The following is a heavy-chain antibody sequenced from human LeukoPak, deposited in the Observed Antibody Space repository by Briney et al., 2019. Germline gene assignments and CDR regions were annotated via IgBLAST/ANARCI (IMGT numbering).Heavy chain of an antibody. CDR1: GGSINSGTYY. CDR2: IYYSGST. CDR3: ARVKPPIGELFIGVLDY. Sequence: SQTLSLTCTVSGGSINSGTYYWSWIRQHPGKGLEWIGYIYYSGSTNYNPSLKSRVTISVDTSKNQFSLKLSSVTAADTAVYYCARVKPPIGELFIGVLDYWGQGTLVTVSS. D-gene: IGHD3-10*01. J-gene: IGHJ4*02. V-gene: IGHV4-61*01.